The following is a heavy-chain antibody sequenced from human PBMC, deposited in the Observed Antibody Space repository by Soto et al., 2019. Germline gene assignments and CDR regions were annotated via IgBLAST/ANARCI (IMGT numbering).Heavy chain of an antibody. CDR3: AKVRTRDYGYYFGAFDI. D-gene: IGHD4-17*01. CDR1: GFTFSRYG. J-gene: IGHJ3*02. CDR2: ISYDGSSK. Sequence: GGSLRLSCAASGFTFSRYGMNWVRQAPGKGLEWVAVISYDGSSKYYVDSVKSRFTISRDNSQNKPYLQMNSLRAEDTAVYFCAKVRTRDYGYYFGAFDIWGQGTMVTVSS. V-gene: IGHV3-30*18.